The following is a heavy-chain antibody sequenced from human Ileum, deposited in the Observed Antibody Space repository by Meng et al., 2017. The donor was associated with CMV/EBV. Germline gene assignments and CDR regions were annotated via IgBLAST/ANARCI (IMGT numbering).Heavy chain of an antibody. CDR2: IYSGASST. J-gene: IGHJ4*02. V-gene: IGHV3-23*03. D-gene: IGHD1-26*01. Sequence: GGSLRLSCAASGFTFSTYAMSWVRQAPGEGLEWVSFIYSGASSTQYADSVKGRFTISRDNSKNTLYLQMNSLRAEDPTVYYCAKNLGIIVGGTDYWGQGTLVTAPQ. CDR3: AKNLGIIVGGTDY. CDR1: GFTFSTYA.